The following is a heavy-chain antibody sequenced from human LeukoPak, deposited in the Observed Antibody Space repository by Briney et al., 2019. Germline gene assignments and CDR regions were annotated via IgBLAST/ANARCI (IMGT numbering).Heavy chain of an antibody. CDR1: GFTFSSYA. D-gene: IGHD6-6*01. V-gene: IGHV3-23*01. CDR3: AKDQLAARPTYYYYMDV. CDR2: ISGSGGST. Sequence: GGSLRLSCAASGFTFSSYAMSWVRQAPGKGLEWVSAISGSGGSTYYADSVKGRFTISRDNSKNTLYLQMNSLRAEGTAVYYCAKDQLAARPTYYYYMDVWGKGTTVTVSS. J-gene: IGHJ6*03.